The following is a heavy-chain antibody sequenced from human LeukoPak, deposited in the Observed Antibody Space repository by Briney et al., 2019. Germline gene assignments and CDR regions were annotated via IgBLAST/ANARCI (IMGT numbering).Heavy chain of an antibody. CDR2: IWYDGSNK. CDR1: GFTFSSYG. Sequence: GGSLRLSCAASGFTFSSYGMHWVRQAPGKGLGWVAVIWYDGSNKYYADSAKGRFTISRDNSKNTLYLQMNSLRAEDTAVYYCAKDGSPYCSGGSCYAEVDYWGQGTLVTVSS. V-gene: IGHV3-30*02. CDR3: AKDGSPYCSGGSCYAEVDY. J-gene: IGHJ4*02. D-gene: IGHD2-15*01.